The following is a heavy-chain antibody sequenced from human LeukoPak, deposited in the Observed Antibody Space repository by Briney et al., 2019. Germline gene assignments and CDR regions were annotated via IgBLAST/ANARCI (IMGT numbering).Heavy chain of an antibody. CDR2: ISSNGGST. D-gene: IGHD3-22*01. CDR1: GFTFSSYA. V-gene: IGHV3-64*01. Sequence: GGSLRLSCAASGFTFSSYAMHWVRQAPGKGLEYVSAISSNGGSTYYANSVKGRFTISRDNSKNTLYLQMGSLRAEDMAVYYCARDDSPYYDSSRNPFDYWGQGTLVTVSS. J-gene: IGHJ4*02. CDR3: ARDDSPYYDSSRNPFDY.